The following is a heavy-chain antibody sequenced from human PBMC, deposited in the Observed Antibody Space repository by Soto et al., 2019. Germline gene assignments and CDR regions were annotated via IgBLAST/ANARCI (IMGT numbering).Heavy chain of an antibody. CDR1: GFTFTSSA. Sequence: SVKVSCKASGFTFTSSAVQWVRQARGQRLEWIGWIVVGSGNTNHAQKFQERVTITRDMSTSTAYMELSSLRSEDTAVYYCAAASFYYYYYYGMDVWGQGTTVTVSS. V-gene: IGHV1-58*01. J-gene: IGHJ6*02. CDR3: AAASFYYYYYYGMDV. CDR2: IVVGSGNT.